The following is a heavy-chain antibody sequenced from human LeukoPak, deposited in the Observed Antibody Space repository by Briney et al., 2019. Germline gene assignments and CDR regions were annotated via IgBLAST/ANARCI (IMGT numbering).Heavy chain of an antibody. D-gene: IGHD1-1*01. CDR1: GGSISSSSYY. CDR3: ARLFLERLDQQLYYFDY. CDR2: IYYSGST. V-gene: IGHV4-39*07. J-gene: IGHJ4*02. Sequence: SETLSLTRTVSGGSISSSSYYWGWIRQPPGKGLEWIGSIYYSGSTYYNPSLKSRVTISVDTSKNQFSLKLSSVTAADTAVYYCARLFLERLDQQLYYFDYWGQGTLVTVSS.